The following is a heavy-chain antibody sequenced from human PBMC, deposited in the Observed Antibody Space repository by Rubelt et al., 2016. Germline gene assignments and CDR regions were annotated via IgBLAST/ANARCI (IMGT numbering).Heavy chain of an antibody. D-gene: IGHD6-19*01. Sequence: GGLVQPGGSLRLSCAASGFTFSSYAMSWVRQAPGKGLEWVSYISSSGSPIYYADSVKGRFTISRDDAKNTLYLQMTSLRAEDTAVYYCASSFIAVAGKGGGYWGQGTLVTVSS. CDR3: ASSFIAVAGKGGGY. V-gene: IGHV3-48*04. J-gene: IGHJ4*02. CDR2: ISSSGSPI. CDR1: GFTFSSYA.